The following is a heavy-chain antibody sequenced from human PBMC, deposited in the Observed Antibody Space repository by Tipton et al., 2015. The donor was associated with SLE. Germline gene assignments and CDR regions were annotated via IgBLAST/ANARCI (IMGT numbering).Heavy chain of an antibody. CDR2: ISYSGAT. V-gene: IGHV4-59*01. Sequence: LRLSCIVSGGSISNYYWTWIRQPPGKGLEYLGYISYSGATNYNASLRGRVSISVDTSKNQVSLKVTSVTAADTAVYYCARIRQQVAPYDASDIWGQGTMVTVS. CDR1: GGSISNYY. CDR3: ARIRQQVAPYDASDI. D-gene: IGHD6-13*01. J-gene: IGHJ3*02.